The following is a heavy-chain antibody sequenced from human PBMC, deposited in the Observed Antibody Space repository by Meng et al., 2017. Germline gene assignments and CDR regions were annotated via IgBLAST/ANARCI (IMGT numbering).Heavy chain of an antibody. J-gene: IGHJ3*02. CDR2: IIPIFGTA. V-gene: IGHV1-69*05. Sequence: SVKISCKASGGTFSSYAISWLRQAPGQGREWMGGIIPIFGTANYAQEFQGRVTITTDESTSTAYMELSSLRSEDTAVYYCASDLSSSWYWVDAFDIWGQGTMVTVSS. D-gene: IGHD6-13*01. CDR3: ASDLSSSWYWVDAFDI. CDR1: GGTFSSYA.